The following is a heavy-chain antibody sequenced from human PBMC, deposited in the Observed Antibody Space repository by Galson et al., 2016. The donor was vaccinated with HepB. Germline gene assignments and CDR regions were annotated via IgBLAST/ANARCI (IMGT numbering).Heavy chain of an antibody. D-gene: IGHD6-13*01. Sequence: SLRLSCAGSGFTSSSFTFNWVRQAPGKGLEWLSYISSSGSTIFYSDSVKGRFTISRDNGKNSLYLHMNSLRDEDTAVYYCAAGIAAATAAYWGQGTLLTVSS. CDR2: ISSSGSTI. J-gene: IGHJ4*02. V-gene: IGHV3-48*02. CDR3: AAGIAAATAAY. CDR1: GFTSSSFT.